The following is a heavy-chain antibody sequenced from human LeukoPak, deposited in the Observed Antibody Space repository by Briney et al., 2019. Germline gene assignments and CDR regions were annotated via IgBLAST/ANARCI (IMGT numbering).Heavy chain of an antibody. Sequence: IFYPLYSDTISIPSFQGQVTISADKSISTAYLQWSSLKASDTAMYYCARGSAQLVFDYWGQGTLVTVSS. J-gene: IGHJ4*02. CDR2: FYPLYSDT. V-gene: IGHV5-51*01. D-gene: IGHD6-6*01. CDR3: ARGSAQLVFDY.